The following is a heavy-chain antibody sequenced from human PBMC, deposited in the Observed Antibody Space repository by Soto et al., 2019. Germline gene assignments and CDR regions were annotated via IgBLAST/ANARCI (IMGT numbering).Heavy chain of an antibody. CDR1: GFTFSSYA. CDR3: AKDKGVFNWATSYFDY. CDR2: TSYDGNNE. Sequence: GGSLRLSCAASGFTFSSYAMHWVRQAPGKGLEWVALTSYDGNNEYYTDSVKGRFTISRDNSKNTLFLQMNSPRPEDTAVYYCAKDKGVFNWATSYFDYWGQGALVTVSS. J-gene: IGHJ4*02. D-gene: IGHD1-1*01. V-gene: IGHV3-30*18.